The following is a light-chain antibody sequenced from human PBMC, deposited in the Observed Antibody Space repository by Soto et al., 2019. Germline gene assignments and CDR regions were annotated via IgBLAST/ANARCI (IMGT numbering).Light chain of an antibody. J-gene: IGKJ1*01. CDR2: GAS. CDR3: QQYMT. CDR1: QSVSSN. Sequence: EIVMTQSPATLSVSPGERATLSCRASQSVSSNLAWYQQKPGQAPRLLIYGASTRATGIPARFSGSGSGTEFTLTISSLQSEDFVVYYCQQYMTFGQGTKVDIK. V-gene: IGKV3-15*01.